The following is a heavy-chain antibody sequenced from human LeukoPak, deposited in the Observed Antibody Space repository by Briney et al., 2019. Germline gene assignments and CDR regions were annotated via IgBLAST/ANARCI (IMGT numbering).Heavy chain of an antibody. CDR3: AKGRMTTLDY. D-gene: IGHD3-16*01. J-gene: IGHJ4*02. Sequence: TGGSLRLSCAASGFTFDDCAMHWVRQAPGKGLEWVSGISWNSGSIGYADSVKGRFTISRDNAKNSLYLQMNSLRAEDTALYYCAKGRMTTLDYWGQGTLVTVSS. CDR2: ISWNSGSI. V-gene: IGHV3-9*01. CDR1: GFTFDDCA.